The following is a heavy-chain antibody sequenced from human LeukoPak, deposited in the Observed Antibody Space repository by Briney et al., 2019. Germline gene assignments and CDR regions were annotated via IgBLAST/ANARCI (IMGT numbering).Heavy chain of an antibody. CDR1: GFTFSSYW. CDR3: ERNYGSETLYYFDY. V-gene: IGHV3-7*01. J-gene: IGHJ4*02. Sequence: HPGGSLRLSCAASGFTFSSYWMSWVRQAPGKGLEWVANIEEDGSEKYYVDSVNGRFTISRDNAKNSLYLQMNILRAEDTAVYYCERNYGSETLYYFDYWAQGTLVTVSS. D-gene: IGHD3-10*01. CDR2: IEEDGSEK.